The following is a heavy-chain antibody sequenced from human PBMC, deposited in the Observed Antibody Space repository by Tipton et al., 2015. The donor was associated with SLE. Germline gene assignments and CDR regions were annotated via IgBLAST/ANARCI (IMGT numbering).Heavy chain of an antibody. Sequence: SGFTFSSYGMHWVRQAPGKGLEWVAAIWNDGGNKYYADSVKGRFTISGDNSKNTLYLQMNSLRAEDTAVYYCASAILWWSIDYWGQGTLVTVSS. J-gene: IGHJ4*02. D-gene: IGHD4/OR15-4a*01. V-gene: IGHV3-33*01. CDR3: ASAILWWSIDY. CDR1: GFTFSSYG. CDR2: IWNDGGNK.